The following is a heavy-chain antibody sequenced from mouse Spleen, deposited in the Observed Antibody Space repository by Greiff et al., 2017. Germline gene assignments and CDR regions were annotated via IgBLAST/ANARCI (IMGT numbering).Heavy chain of an antibody. Sequence: VKLQESGAELARPGASVKLSCKASGYTFTSYWMQWVKQRPGQGLEWIGAIYPGDGDTRYTQKFKGKATLTADKSSSTAYMQLSSLASEDSAVYYCARDDYDEVYFDYWGQGTTLTVSS. J-gene: IGHJ2*01. V-gene: IGHV1-87*01. CDR1: GYTFTSYW. CDR2: IYPGDGDT. CDR3: ARDDYDEVYFDY. D-gene: IGHD2-4*01.